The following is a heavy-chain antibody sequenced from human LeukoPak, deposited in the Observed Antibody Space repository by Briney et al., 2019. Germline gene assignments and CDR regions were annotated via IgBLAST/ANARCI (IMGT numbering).Heavy chain of an antibody. CDR1: GGSISSYY. Sequence: SETLSLTCTVSGGSISSYYWSWIRQPPGKGPEWIGYIYYSGSTNYNPSLKSRVTISVDTPKNQFSLKLSSVAAADTAVYYCARGGDFDWLHGFDHWGQGTLVTVSS. CDR3: ARGGDFDWLHGFDH. D-gene: IGHD3-9*01. CDR2: IYYSGST. V-gene: IGHV4-59*01. J-gene: IGHJ4*02.